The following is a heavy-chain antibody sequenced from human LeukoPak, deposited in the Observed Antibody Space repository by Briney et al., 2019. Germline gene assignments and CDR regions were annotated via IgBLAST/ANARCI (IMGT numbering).Heavy chain of an antibody. J-gene: IGHJ3*02. Sequence: GGSLRLSCAASGFTFSSYAMHWVRPAPGKGLEYVSAISSNGGSTYYANSVKGRFTISRDNSKRTLYLQMGSLRAEDMRVYYSARWRPLEPSLDIWGQGTMVTVSS. CDR1: GFTFSSYA. D-gene: IGHD1-1*01. CDR3: ARWRPLEPSLDI. CDR2: ISSNGGST. V-gene: IGHV3-64*01.